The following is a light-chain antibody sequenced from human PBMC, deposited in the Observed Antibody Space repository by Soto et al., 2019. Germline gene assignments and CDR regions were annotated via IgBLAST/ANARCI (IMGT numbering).Light chain of an antibody. CDR1: QRISSY. CDR3: QQSYSIPYT. Sequence: DIQMTQSPSSLSASVGDRVTITCRASQRISSYLNWYRQRPGKAPKLLIYAASSLLSGVPSRFSGSASGTDFTLTIISLQPEDFASYYCQQSYSIPYTFGQGTKLEIK. J-gene: IGKJ2*01. V-gene: IGKV1-39*01. CDR2: AAS.